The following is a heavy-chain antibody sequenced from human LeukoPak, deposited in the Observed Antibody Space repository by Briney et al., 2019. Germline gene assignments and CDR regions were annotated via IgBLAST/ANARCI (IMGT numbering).Heavy chain of an antibody. D-gene: IGHD3-22*01. CDR2: IIPILGIA. CDR1: GGTFSSYA. V-gene: IGHV1-69*04. Sequence: ASVKVSCKASGGTFSSYAISWVRQAPGQGLEWMGRIIPILGIANYAQKFQGRVTITADKSTSTAYMELSSLRSEDTAVYYCARDKRRYYDSSGHDAFDIWGQGTMVTVSS. CDR3: ARDKRRYYDSSGHDAFDI. J-gene: IGHJ3*02.